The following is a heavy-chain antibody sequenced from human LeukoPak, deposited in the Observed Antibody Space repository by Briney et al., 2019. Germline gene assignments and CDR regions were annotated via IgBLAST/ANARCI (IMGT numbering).Heavy chain of an antibody. J-gene: IGHJ6*02. D-gene: IGHD2-2*01. CDR1: GYTFTSYA. V-gene: IGHV7-4-1*02. CDR3: ARAVVVVPAAIAVYYYYYGMDV. Sequence: ASVKVSCKASGYTFTSYAMNWVRQAPGQGLEWMGWINTNTGNPTYAQGFTGRFVFSLDPSVSTAYLQISSLKAEDTAVYYCARAVVVVPAAIAVYYYYYGMDVWGQGTTVTVSS. CDR2: INTNTGNP.